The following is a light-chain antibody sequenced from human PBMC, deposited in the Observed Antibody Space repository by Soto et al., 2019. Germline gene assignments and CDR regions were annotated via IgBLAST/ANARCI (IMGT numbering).Light chain of an antibody. V-gene: IGLV2-8*01. J-gene: IGLJ2*01. CDR3: SSYAGSSIPVA. CDR1: TSDVGAYSS. CDR2: DVT. Sequence: QSALTQPPSASGSPGQSVTISCTGTTSDVGAYSSVSWYQQHPGKAPRLMIYDVTQRPSGVPDRFSGSKSGNTASLTVSGLQVDDEAYYYCSSYAGSSIPVAFGGGTQLTVL.